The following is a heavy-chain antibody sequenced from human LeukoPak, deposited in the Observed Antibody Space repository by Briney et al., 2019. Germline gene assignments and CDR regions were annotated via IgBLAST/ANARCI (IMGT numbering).Heavy chain of an antibody. CDR1: GFAFGSYA. V-gene: IGHV3-30-3*01. J-gene: IGHJ1*01. Sequence: PGTSLRLSCEASGFAFGSYAMHWVRQAPGRGLEWVAVISHDGDNTNSADSVKGRFSISRDNSKNTLYLQMNSLRAEDTAVYYCARGSNPKTYDFWSGPEIQNWGQGTLVTVSS. CDR2: ISHDGDNT. D-gene: IGHD3-3*01. CDR3: ARGSNPKTYDFWSGPEIQN.